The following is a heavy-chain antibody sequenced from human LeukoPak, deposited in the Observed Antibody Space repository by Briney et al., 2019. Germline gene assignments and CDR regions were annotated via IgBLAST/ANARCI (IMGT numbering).Heavy chain of an antibody. CDR2: IYYSGST. D-gene: IGHD2-2*01. CDR1: GGSISSYY. CDR3: ARGQDIVVVPATISDGDAFDI. J-gene: IGHJ3*02. V-gene: IGHV4-59*12. Sequence: PSETLSLTCTVSGGSISSYYWSWIRQPPGKGLEWIGYIYYSGSTNYNPSLKRRVTISVDTSKNQFSLKLSSVTAADTAVYYCARGQDIVVVPATISDGDAFDIWGQGTMVTVSS.